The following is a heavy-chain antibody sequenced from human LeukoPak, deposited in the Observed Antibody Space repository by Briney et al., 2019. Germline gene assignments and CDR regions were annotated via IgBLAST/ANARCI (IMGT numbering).Heavy chain of an antibody. CDR3: ARDLYGSGSRRYFDY. Sequence: PGGSLRLSCAASGFTFSSYTMHWVRQAPGEGLEWVAVISYDGSSKYYADSVKGRFTISRDNAKNSLYLQMNSLRAEDTAVYYCARDLYGSGSRRYFDYWGQGTLVTVSS. CDR2: ISYDGSSK. J-gene: IGHJ4*02. V-gene: IGHV3-30-3*01. CDR1: GFTFSSYT. D-gene: IGHD3-10*01.